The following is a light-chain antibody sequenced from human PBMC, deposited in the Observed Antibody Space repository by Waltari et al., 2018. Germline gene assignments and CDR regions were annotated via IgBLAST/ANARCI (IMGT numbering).Light chain of an antibody. CDR3: SAWDSSLSARV. Sequence: QAGLTQPPSVSKGLRQTATLTCTGNSNNVGNQGAAWLQQHQGHPPKLLSYRNNNRPSGISERCSASMSGNTASLTITGLQPEDEADYYCSAWDSSLSARVFGGGTKLTVL. V-gene: IGLV10-54*04. CDR1: SNNVGNQG. J-gene: IGLJ3*02. CDR2: RNN.